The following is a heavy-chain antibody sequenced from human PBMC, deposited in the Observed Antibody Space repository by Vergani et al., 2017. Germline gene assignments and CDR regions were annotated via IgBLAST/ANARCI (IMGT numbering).Heavy chain of an antibody. V-gene: IGHV3-33*03. J-gene: IGHJ3*01. Sequence: QVQLVESGGGVVQPGRSLRLSCAASGFSFSSFGFHWVRQAPGKGLEWVAFIHYDGSHEYYIDSVKGRFSISRDNSNSMVYLQLSGLTAGETAVYYCARRGVYSRGVPNGWGDFDAWVQGTVVTVSS. D-gene: IGHD5-18*01. CDR2: IHYDGSHE. CDR1: GFSFSSFG. CDR3: ARRGVYSRGVPNGWGDFDA.